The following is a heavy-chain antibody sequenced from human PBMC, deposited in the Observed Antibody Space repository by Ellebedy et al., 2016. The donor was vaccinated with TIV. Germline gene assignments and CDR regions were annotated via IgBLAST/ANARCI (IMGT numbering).Heavy chain of an antibody. CDR1: GYTFTSYY. CDR2: INPNSGGT. V-gene: IGHV1-2*02. CDR3: ARAYYYDSSGYYY. J-gene: IGHJ4*02. D-gene: IGHD3-22*01. Sequence: ASVKVSCKASGYTFTSYYMHWVRQAPGQGLEWMGWINPNSGGTNYAQKFQGRVTMTRDTSISTAYMELSRLRSDDTAVYYCARAYYYDSSGYYYWGQGTLVTVSS.